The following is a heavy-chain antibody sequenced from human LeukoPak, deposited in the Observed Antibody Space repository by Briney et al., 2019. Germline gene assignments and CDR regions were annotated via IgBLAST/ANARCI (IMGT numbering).Heavy chain of an antibody. J-gene: IGHJ2*01. CDR3: ARFRTGTTFWYFDL. Sequence: SETLSLTCAVYGGSFSGYYWGWIRQPPGKGLEWIGEINHSGNTNYNPSLKSRVTISVDTSKNQFSLKLSSVTAADTAVYYCARFRTGTTFWYFDLWGRGTLVTVSS. CDR2: INHSGNT. CDR1: GGSFSGYY. V-gene: IGHV4-34*01. D-gene: IGHD1-7*01.